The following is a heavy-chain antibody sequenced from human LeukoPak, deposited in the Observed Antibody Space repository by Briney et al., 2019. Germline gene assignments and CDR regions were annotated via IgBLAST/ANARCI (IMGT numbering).Heavy chain of an antibody. CDR2: INHSGST. V-gene: IGHV4-34*01. Sequence: PGGSLRLSCAASGFTFSSYSMNWVRQAPGKGLEWIGEINHSGSTNYNPSLKSRVTISVDTSKNQFSLKLSSVTAADTAVYYCASATQLAYYYGSGSLDYWGQGTLVTVSS. J-gene: IGHJ4*02. D-gene: IGHD3-10*01. CDR3: ASATQLAYYYGSGSLDY. CDR1: GFTFSSYS.